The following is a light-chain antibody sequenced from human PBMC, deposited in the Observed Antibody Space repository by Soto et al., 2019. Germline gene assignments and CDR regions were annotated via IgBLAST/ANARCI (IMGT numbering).Light chain of an antibody. CDR3: QQTYSTLVT. CDR2: TAS. Sequence: DIQMTQSPSSLSASVGDRVTIACRASQNISVFLNLYQHKAGKAPKLLIYTASSLESGVPSRISGGGSGTEFTPTISSLQPDDFATYYCQQTYSTLVTFGPGTKVDIK. V-gene: IGKV1-39*01. CDR1: QNISVF. J-gene: IGKJ3*01.